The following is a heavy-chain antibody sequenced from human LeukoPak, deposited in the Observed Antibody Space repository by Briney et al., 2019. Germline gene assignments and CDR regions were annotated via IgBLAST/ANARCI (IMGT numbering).Heavy chain of an antibody. Sequence: SETLTLTCTVSGVSISSRSYFWGWVRQPPGKGLEWIGTIYYSGSTYYSPSLKSRVTISIDTSRNRFSLRLSSVTAAETAMYYCAREQSLYDILTGYYYYYMDVWGKGTTVTVSS. V-gene: IGHV4-39*07. J-gene: IGHJ6*03. CDR3: AREQSLYDILTGYYYYYMDV. CDR2: IYYSGST. D-gene: IGHD3-9*01. CDR1: GVSISSRSYF.